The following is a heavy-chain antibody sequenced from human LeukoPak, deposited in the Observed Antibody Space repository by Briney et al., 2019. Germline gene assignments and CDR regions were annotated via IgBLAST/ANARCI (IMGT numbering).Heavy chain of an antibody. CDR2: TYYRSKWYN. CDR3: ARSEPEGGYSV. CDR1: GDSFSSNSAA. Sequence: SQTLSLTCAVSGDSFSSNSAAWNWLRQCPSRGLEWLGRTYYRSKWYNDYALSVKSRITINPDTSKNQFSLQLNSVTPEDTAVYYCARSEPEGGYSVWGKGTTVTVSS. V-gene: IGHV6-1*01. J-gene: IGHJ6*04. D-gene: IGHD5-18*01.